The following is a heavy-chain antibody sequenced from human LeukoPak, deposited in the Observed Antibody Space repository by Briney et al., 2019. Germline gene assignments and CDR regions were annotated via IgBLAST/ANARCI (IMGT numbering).Heavy chain of an antibody. D-gene: IGHD3-22*01. CDR3: ARDCDYYYDSSGVDAFDI. J-gene: IGHJ3*02. CDR2: IYYSGST. CDR1: GGSISSGSYY. Sequence: SETLSLTCTVSGGSISSGSYYWSWIRQPPGKGLEWLGYIYYSGSTDYNPSLKSRVTILVDTSKNQFSLRLSSVTAADTAVYYCARDCDYYYDSSGVDAFDIWGQGTMVTVSS. V-gene: IGHV4-61*01.